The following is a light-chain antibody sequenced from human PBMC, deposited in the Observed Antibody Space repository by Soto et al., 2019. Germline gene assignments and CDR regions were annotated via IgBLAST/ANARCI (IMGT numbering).Light chain of an antibody. V-gene: IGKV3-20*01. Sequence: ETVMTQSPVTLSLSPGERATLSCRASQSVTSTYLAWYQQKPGQAPRLLIYAASNRATGIPNRFSGSGSGTDFTLTISRLEPEDFAVYYCQQYHNSPWTFGQGTKVDIK. J-gene: IGKJ1*01. CDR2: AAS. CDR3: QQYHNSPWT. CDR1: QSVTSTY.